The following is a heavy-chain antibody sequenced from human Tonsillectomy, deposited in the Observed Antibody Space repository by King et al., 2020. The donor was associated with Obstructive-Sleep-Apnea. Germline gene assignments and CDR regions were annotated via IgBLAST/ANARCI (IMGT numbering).Heavy chain of an antibody. CDR1: GFTFSDYY. J-gene: IGHJ5*02. Sequence: QLVQSGGGLVKPGGSLRLSCAASGFTFSDYYMTWIRQAPGKGLEWISYISNSGSSRFYADSVKGRFTISRDNAKNSLYLQMNSLRDDDTAVYYCARSDWGAGLVGTTTLVVPWGQGTLVTVSS. CDR3: ARSDWGAGLVGTTTLVVP. CDR2: ISNSGSSR. V-gene: IGHV3-11*01. D-gene: IGHD1-26*01.